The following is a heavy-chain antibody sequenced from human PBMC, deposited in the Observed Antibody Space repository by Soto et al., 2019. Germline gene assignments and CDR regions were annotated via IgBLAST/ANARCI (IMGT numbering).Heavy chain of an antibody. D-gene: IGHD5-12*01. J-gene: IGHJ4*02. CDR3: GRGGNSGSVDY. V-gene: IGHV3-74*01. Sequence: EVQLVESGGGLVQRGGSLRLSCTASGFTFSSYWMYWVRQVPVKGLVWVSRIKVDGAATSYADSVKGRFTISRDNAKNTLYLQMNNLRAEDTAVYFCGRGGNSGSVDYWGQGTLVTVSS. CDR2: IKVDGAAT. CDR1: GFTFSSYW.